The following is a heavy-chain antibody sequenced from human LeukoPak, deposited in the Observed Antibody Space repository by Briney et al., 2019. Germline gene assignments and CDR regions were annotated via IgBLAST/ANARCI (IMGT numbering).Heavy chain of an antibody. D-gene: IGHD3-3*01. CDR1: GFTYSAYW. J-gene: IGHJ4*02. Sequence: PGGSLRLSCSASGFTYSAYWMHWVRQAPGKGLVWVSYVDNDGRGTAYVDSVKGRFTIPRDNAKNTVYLQMNSLRVDDTAVYYCARDGSGSIDLDHWGQGTLVTVSS. CDR2: VDNDGRGT. V-gene: IGHV3-74*01. CDR3: ARDGSGSIDLDH.